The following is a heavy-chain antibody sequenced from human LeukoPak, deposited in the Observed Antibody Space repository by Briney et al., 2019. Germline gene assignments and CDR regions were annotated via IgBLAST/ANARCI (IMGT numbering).Heavy chain of an antibody. CDR2: IYYSGNT. J-gene: IGHJ4*02. V-gene: IGHV4-39*01. CDR1: SGSISSSNYY. Sequence: SETLSLTCTVSSGSISSSNYYWGWIRQPPGKGLEWIGSIYYSGNTYYNPSLKSRVTLSVDTSKNQFSLKLSSVTAADTAVYYCSSGWYGAVDYWGRGTLVTVSS. CDR3: SSGWYGAVDY. D-gene: IGHD6-19*01.